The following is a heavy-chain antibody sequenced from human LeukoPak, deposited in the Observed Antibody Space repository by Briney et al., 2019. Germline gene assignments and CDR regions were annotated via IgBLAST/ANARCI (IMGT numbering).Heavy chain of an antibody. D-gene: IGHD2-15*01. V-gene: IGHV4-4*07. J-gene: IGHJ6*03. CDR2: IYPSGST. CDR3: ATRYCSGGICYLADYYCMDV. CDR1: GGSISSYY. Sequence: SETLSLTCTVSGGSISSYYWSWIRQPAGKGLEWLGRIYPSGSTNYNPSLKSRVTISVDKSKNQFFLKLSSVTAADTAVYYCATRYCSGGICYLADYYCMDVWGKGTTVTVSS.